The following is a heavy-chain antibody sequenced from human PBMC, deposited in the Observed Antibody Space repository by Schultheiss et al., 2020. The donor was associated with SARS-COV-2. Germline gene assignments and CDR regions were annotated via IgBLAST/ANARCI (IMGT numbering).Heavy chain of an antibody. J-gene: IGHJ6*02. V-gene: IGHV4-31*01. CDR3: ARDLDSSGWYGNYYYYGMDV. Sequence: SETLSLTCTVSGGSISSGGYYWSWIRQHPGKGLEWIGYIYYSGSTYYNPSLKSLVTISVDTSKNQFSLKLSSVTAADTAVYYCARDLDSSGWYGNYYYYGMDVWGQGTTVTVSS. CDR2: IYYSGST. D-gene: IGHD6-19*01. CDR1: GGSISSGGYY.